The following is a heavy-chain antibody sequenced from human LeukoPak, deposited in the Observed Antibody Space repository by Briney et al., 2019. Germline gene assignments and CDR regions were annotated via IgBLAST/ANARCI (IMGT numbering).Heavy chain of an antibody. Sequence: ASETLSLTCAVYGGSFSGYYWSWIRQPPGKGLEWIGEINHSGSTNYNPSLKSRVTISVDTSKNQFSLKLSSVTAADTAVYYCARLVLLWFGEKGFDPWGQGTLVTVSS. D-gene: IGHD3-10*01. CDR3: ARLVLLWFGEKGFDP. CDR2: INHSGST. V-gene: IGHV4-34*01. CDR1: GGSFSGYY. J-gene: IGHJ5*02.